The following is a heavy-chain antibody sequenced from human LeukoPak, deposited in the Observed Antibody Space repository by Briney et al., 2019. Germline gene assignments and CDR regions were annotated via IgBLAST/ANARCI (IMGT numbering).Heavy chain of an antibody. CDR3: XKEDLLLXXXWSGLGWDYYYGMDV. CDR2: ISGSGGST. CDR1: GFTFSSYA. D-gene: IGHD2-15*01. V-gene: IGHV3-23*01. J-gene: IGHJ6*02. Sequence: GGSLRLSCAASGFTFSSYAMSWVRQAPGKGLEWVSAISGSGGSTYYADSVKGRFTISRDNSKNTLYLQMNSLRVEDTAVYYCXKEDLLLXXXWSGLGWDYYYGMDVWGQGTTVTVSS.